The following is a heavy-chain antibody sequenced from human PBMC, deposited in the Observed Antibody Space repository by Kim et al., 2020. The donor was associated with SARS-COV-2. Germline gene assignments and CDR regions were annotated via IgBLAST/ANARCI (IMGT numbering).Heavy chain of an antibody. CDR2: ITGSGVTT. V-gene: IGHV3-23*01. D-gene: IGHD2-15*01. CDR3: AKKKDITSPCFDY. Sequence: GGSLRLSCAASGFTFSSYAMSWVRQAPGKGLEWVSAITGSGVTTSYADSVKGRFTISRDNSKNTLYLQMNSLRAEDTAVYYCAKKKDITSPCFDYWGQGTLVTVSS. CDR1: GFTFSSYA. J-gene: IGHJ4*02.